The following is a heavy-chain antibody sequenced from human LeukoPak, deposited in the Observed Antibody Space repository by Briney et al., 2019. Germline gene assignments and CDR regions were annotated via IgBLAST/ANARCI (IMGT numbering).Heavy chain of an antibody. J-gene: IGHJ6*02. Sequence: GGSLRLSCAASGFTFSDHYMDWVRQAPGEGLEWVGRIRDKANTYTTEFAASVKGRFTISRDDSENSLYLQMNSLKTEDAAVYYCARGPTGTHNYHYGMDVWGQGTTVTVSS. CDR3: ARGPTGTHNYHYGMDV. CDR1: GFTFSDHY. V-gene: IGHV3-72*01. D-gene: IGHD1-14*01. CDR2: IRDKANTYTT.